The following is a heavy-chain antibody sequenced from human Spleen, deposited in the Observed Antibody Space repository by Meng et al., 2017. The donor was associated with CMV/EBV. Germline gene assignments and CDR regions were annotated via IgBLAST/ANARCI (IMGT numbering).Heavy chain of an antibody. CDR3: ATSPGYCPNNDFYLSWFDP. Sequence: ASVHVSCKGSRYSFTGYYIHWVRQAPGQGLEWMGWINPNNGGTKSAQKFQGRVTMTRDTSVSTAYMELSRLKSDDSAVYYCATSPGYCPNNDFYLSWFDPWGQGTLVTVSS. CDR2: INPNNGGT. J-gene: IGHJ5*02. D-gene: IGHD2-8*01. CDR1: RYSFTGYY. V-gene: IGHV1-2*02.